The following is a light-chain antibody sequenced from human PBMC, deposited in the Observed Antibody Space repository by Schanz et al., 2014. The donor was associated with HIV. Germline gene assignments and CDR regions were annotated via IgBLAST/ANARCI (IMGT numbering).Light chain of an antibody. J-gene: IGKJ1*01. V-gene: IGKV3D-15*01. CDR1: QSVSHN. Sequence: EVVLTQSPATLSVSPGERATLSCRASQSVSHNFAWYQHKPGQAPRLLIYDTSNRATGIPVRFSGSGFETDFTLHISRVEHEDYAVYYCQAYDHSLWTFGQGTKVE. CDR3: QAYDHSLWT. CDR2: DTS.